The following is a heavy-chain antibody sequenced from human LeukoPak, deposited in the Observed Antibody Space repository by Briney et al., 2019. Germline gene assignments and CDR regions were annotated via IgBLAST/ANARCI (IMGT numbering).Heavy chain of an antibody. CDR1: GGSISSYY. Sequence: TSETLSLTCTVSGGSISSYYWSWIRQPPGKGLEWIGYIYYSGSTNYNPSLKSRVTISVDTSKNQFSLKLSSVTAADTAVYYCARQGSGSTYHFDYWGQGTLVTVSS. CDR2: IYYSGST. D-gene: IGHD6-19*01. J-gene: IGHJ4*02. CDR3: ARQGSGSTYHFDY. V-gene: IGHV4-59*08.